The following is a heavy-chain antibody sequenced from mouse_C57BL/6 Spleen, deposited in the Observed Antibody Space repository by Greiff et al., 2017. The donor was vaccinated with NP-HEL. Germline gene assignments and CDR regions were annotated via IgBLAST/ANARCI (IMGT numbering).Heavy chain of an antibody. Sequence: VQLQQPGAELVMPGASVKLSCKASGYTFTSYWMHWVKQRPGQGLEWIGEIDPSDSYTNYNQKFKGKSTLSVDKSSSTAYMQLSSLTSEDSAVYYCAREGLDYWGQGTTLTVSS. CDR3: AREGLDY. CDR1: GYTFTSYW. V-gene: IGHV1-69*01. J-gene: IGHJ2*01. CDR2: IDPSDSYT. D-gene: IGHD3-3*01.